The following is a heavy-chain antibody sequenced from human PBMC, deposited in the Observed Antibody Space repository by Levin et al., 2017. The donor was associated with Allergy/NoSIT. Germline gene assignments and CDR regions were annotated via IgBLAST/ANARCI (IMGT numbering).Heavy chain of an antibody. CDR3: TRDSSYDFHSAYYTSDAFDI. J-gene: IGHJ3*02. Sequence: GGSLRLSCAASGFTFSSYTINWVRQAPGRGLEWVSSISSRASEIFYADSLKGRFTISRDNAKNSVYLQMKSLRAEDTAVYYCTRDSSYDFHSAYYTSDAFDIWGQGTLVTVSS. CDR2: ISSRASEI. V-gene: IGHV3-21*06. CDR1: GFTFSSYT. D-gene: IGHD3-3*01.